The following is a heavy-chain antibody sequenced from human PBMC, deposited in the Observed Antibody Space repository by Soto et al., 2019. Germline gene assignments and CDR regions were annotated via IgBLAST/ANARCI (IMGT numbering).Heavy chain of an antibody. J-gene: IGHJ6*02. CDR2: IIPILGIA. V-gene: IGHV1-69*04. CDR1: GGSFRSYT. D-gene: IGHD2-2*01. CDR3: AREGLVLVPTTVNSDYYYYAMDV. Sequence: GTSVKLSCEACGGSFRSYTISWVRQAPRQGLEWMGRIIPILGIANYAQKFQGRVTITADESTNTAYMELSSLRSEDTAVYYCAREGLVLVPTTVNSDYYYYAMDVWGQGTTVTVSS.